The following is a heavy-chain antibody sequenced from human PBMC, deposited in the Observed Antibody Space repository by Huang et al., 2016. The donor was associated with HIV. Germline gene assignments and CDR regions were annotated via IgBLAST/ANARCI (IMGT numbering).Heavy chain of an antibody. Sequence: EVQLVQSGAEVKKPGESLKISCKGSGFSFTNYWIGWVRQMPGKGLEWMGFIYPVDSYTTYSPSFRGKVTISADKSINTAYLQWNSLKASDSAMYYCARPLLGYSNGYYFDYWGQGTLVTVSS. CDR2: IYPVDSYT. V-gene: IGHV5-51*03. CDR3: ARPLLGYSNGYYFDY. J-gene: IGHJ4*02. CDR1: GFSFTNYW. D-gene: IGHD5-18*01.